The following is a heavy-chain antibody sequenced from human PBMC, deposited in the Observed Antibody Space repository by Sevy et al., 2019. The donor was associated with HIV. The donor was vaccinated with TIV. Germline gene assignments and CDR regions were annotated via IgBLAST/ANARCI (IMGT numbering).Heavy chain of an antibody. V-gene: IGHV3-30*02. J-gene: IGHJ4*02. Sequence: GRSLRLSCAASGFTFSNYGMYWVRQAPGTGLEWVAFIRYDGSSEYYADSVKGRFTISRDNSQNTVFLQMNSLRPEDTAVYYCAKPDKSLATTGPSFDSWGQGALVTVSS. CDR3: AKPDKSLATTGPSFDS. CDR2: IRYDGSSE. D-gene: IGHD6-13*01. CDR1: GFTFSNYG.